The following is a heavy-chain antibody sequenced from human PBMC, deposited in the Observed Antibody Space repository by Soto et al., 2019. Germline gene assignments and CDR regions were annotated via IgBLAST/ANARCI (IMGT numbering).Heavy chain of an antibody. CDR1: GFTFGDYA. V-gene: IGHV3-9*01. J-gene: IGHJ4*02. CDR2: IRWNSGSI. CDR3: AKSHTTSGWYVTTDY. Sequence: EVQLVESGGGLVQPGRSLRLSCAASGFTFGDYAMQWVRQAPGKGLEWVSAIRWNSGSIDYADSVKGRFTISRDNAKNSLYLQMNSLRAEDTALYYCAKSHTTSGWYVTTDYWGQGTRVTVSS. D-gene: IGHD6-19*01.